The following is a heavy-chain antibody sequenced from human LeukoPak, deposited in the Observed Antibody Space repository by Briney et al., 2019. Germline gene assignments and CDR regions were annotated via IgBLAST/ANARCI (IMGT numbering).Heavy chain of an antibody. Sequence: GASVKVSCKASGYTFTGYYMHWVRQAPGQGLEWMGWINPNSGGTNYAQKFQGRVTMTRDTSISTACMELSRLRSDDTAVYYCAREERFLEWLPGDYWGQGTLVTVSS. CDR3: AREERFLEWLPGDY. J-gene: IGHJ4*02. D-gene: IGHD3-3*01. V-gene: IGHV1-2*02. CDR2: INPNSGGT. CDR1: GYTFTGYY.